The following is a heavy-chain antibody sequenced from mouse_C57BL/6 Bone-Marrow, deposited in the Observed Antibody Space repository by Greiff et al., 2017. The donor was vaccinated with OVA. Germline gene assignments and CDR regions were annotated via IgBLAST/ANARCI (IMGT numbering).Heavy chain of an antibody. V-gene: IGHV5-16*01. Sequence: EVQLVESEGGLVQPGSSMKLSCTASGFTFSDYYMAWVRQVPEKGLEWVANINYDGSSTYYLDSLKSRLIITRNNAKNIQELQMSSLKSEDTATYYCARDLYYYGSSYFDYWGQGTTLTVSS. CDR3: ARDLYYYGSSYFDY. D-gene: IGHD1-1*01. CDR1: GFTFSDYY. J-gene: IGHJ2*01. CDR2: INYDGSST.